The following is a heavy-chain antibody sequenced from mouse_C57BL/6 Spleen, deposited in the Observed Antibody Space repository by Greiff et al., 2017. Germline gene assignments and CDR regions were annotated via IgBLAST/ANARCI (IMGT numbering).Heavy chain of an antibody. D-gene: IGHD1-1*01. CDR3: ARMTYYYGSRDWYFDV. V-gene: IGHV1-69*01. J-gene: IGHJ1*03. CDR1: GYTFTSYW. CDR2: IDPSDSYT. Sequence: QVQLQQPGAELVMPGASVKLSCKASGYTFTSYWMHWVKQRPGQGLEWIGEIDPSDSYTTYNQKFKGKSTFTVDQSSCTAYMQLSSLTSEDSAVYYCARMTYYYGSRDWYFDVWGTGTTVTVAS.